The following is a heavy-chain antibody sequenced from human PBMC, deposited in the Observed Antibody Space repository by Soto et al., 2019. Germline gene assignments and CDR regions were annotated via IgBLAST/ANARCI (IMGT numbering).Heavy chain of an antibody. CDR3: AKLPRPKDIVARLHFDY. V-gene: IGHV3-23*01. CDR2: ISGSGGST. Sequence: VSLRLSCAASGFTFSSYAMSWVRQAPGKGLEWVSAISGSGGSTYYADSVKGRFTISRDNSKNTLYLQMKSLRAEDTAVYYCAKLPRPKDIVARLHFDYWGQGTPGTVPS. J-gene: IGHJ4*02. CDR1: GFTFSSYA. D-gene: IGHD2-15*01.